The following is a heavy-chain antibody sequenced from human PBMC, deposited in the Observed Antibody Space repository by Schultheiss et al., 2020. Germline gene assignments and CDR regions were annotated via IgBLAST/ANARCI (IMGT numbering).Heavy chain of an antibody. CDR2: INPSGGST. Sequence: ASVKVSCKASGYTFTGYYMHWVRQAPGQGLEWMGWINPSGGSTSYAQKFQGRVTMTRDTSTSTVYMELSSLRSEDTAVYYCAREYGGNLGDYWGQGTLVTVSS. D-gene: IGHD4-23*01. J-gene: IGHJ4*02. V-gene: IGHV1-46*01. CDR3: AREYGGNLGDY. CDR1: GYTFTGYY.